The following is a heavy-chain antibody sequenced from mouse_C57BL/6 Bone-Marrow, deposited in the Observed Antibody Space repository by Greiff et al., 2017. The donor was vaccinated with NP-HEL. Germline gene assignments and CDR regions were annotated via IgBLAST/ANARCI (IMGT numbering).Heavy chain of an antibody. CDR2: INYDGSST. Sequence: EVHLVESEGGLVQPGSSMKLSCTASGFTFSDYYMAWVRQVPEKGLEWVANINYDGSSTYYLDSLKSRFIISRDNAKNILYLQMSSLKSEDTATYYCAREGGTFYYFDYWGQGTTLTVSS. CDR3: AREGGTFYYFDY. CDR1: GFTFSDYY. J-gene: IGHJ2*01. V-gene: IGHV5-16*01.